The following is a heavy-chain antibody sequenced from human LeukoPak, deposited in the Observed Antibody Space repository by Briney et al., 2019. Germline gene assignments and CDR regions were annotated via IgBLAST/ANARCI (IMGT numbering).Heavy chain of an antibody. J-gene: IGHJ4*02. CDR2: ISSSGSTI. CDR1: GFTFSSYS. V-gene: IGHV3-48*04. Sequence: PGGSLRLSCAASGFTFSSYSMSWIRQAPGKGLEWVSYISSSGSTIYYADSVKGRFTISRDNAKNSLYLQMNSLRAEDTAVYYCARARYYDFWSGWYYFDYWGQGTLVTVSS. CDR3: ARARYYDFWSGWYYFDY. D-gene: IGHD3-3*01.